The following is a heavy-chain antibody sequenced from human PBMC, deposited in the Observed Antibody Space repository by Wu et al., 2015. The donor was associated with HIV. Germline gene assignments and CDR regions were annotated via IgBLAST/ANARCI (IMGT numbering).Heavy chain of an antibody. CDR3: VRDSSWFDP. CDR2: ISAYSGNT. V-gene: IGHV1-18*01. J-gene: IGHJ5*02. CDR1: GYTFTNYD. Sequence: QVQLVQSGAEVKKPGASVKVSCKASGYTFTNYDISWVRQAPGQGLEWMGWISAYSGNTKYAQKLQGRVTMTTDTSTSSAYMELRTLRSDDTAVYYCVRDSSWFDPGAREPVSPSPQ.